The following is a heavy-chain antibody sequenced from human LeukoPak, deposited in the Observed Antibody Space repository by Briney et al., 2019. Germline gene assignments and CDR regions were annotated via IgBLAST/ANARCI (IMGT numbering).Heavy chain of an antibody. CDR3: AKRGLPDY. CDR1: GLTFSRYD. CDR2: ISNSGDNT. Sequence: PGGSLRLSCAASGLTFSRYDMSWVRQAPGKGLEWVSAISNSGDNTYYTDSVKGRFTISRDNFKNTLYLHMNSLRGEDTAIYYCAKRGLPDYWGQGTLVTVSS. V-gene: IGHV3-23*01. J-gene: IGHJ4*02.